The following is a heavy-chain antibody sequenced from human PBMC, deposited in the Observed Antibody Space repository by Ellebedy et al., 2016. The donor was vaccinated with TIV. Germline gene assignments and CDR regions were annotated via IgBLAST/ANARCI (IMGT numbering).Heavy chain of an antibody. CDR2: IYSDAST. D-gene: IGHD5/OR15-5a*01. J-gene: IGHJ3*02. CDR3: ARETFIDVDLKVWGVSDI. V-gene: IGHV3-66*01. Sequence: GGSLRLSCAASGFTVNSNYMSWVRQAPGKGLEWVSSIYSDASTYYADSERGRLTISRDTSKNTLSLQINGLRAEDTAVYFCARETFIDVDLKVWGVSDIWGQGTMVAVSS. CDR1: GFTVNSNY.